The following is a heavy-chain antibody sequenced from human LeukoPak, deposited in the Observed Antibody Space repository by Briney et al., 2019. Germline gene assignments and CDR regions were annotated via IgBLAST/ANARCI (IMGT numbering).Heavy chain of an antibody. Sequence: GGSLRLSCAASGFTFSDYNMNWVRQAPGKGLEWVSSITSSSSYMYYADSVKGRFTISRDNAGNSLYLQMNSLRAEDTAVYYCARGGSSSPVISVHWGQGTLVTVSS. J-gene: IGHJ4*02. CDR3: ARGGSSSPVISVH. CDR1: GFTFSDYN. D-gene: IGHD6-6*01. V-gene: IGHV3-21*01. CDR2: ITSSSSYM.